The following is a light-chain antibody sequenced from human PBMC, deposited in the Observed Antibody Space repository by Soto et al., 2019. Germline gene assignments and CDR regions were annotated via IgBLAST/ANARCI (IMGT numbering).Light chain of an antibody. Sequence: EIVLTQSPATLSLSPGERATLSCRASQNVRSYLAWYQQKPGQAPRLLIHDASSRATGIPDRFSGSESETDFTLTISSLKPEDSAVYYCQQRTNWPASTFGQGTRLEIK. J-gene: IGKJ5*01. CDR1: QNVRSY. CDR3: QQRTNWPAST. V-gene: IGKV3-11*01. CDR2: DAS.